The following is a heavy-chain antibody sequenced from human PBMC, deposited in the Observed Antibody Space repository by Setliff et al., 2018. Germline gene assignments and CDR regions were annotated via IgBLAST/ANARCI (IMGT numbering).Heavy chain of an antibody. CDR3: ARVPRFADIRNAFDI. V-gene: IGHV4-31*03. CDR1: GGSISSGGYY. J-gene: IGHJ3*02. Sequence: SETLSLTCTVSGGSISSGGYYWSWIRQHPGKGLEWTGYIYYSGSTYYNPSLKSRVTISVDTSKNQFSLKLSSVTAADTAVYYCARVPRFADIRNAFDIWGQGTMVTVSS. D-gene: IGHD5-12*01. CDR2: IYYSGST.